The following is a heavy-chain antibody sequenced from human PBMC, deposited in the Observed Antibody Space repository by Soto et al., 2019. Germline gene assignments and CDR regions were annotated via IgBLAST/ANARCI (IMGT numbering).Heavy chain of an antibody. CDR1: GGTFSSYA. CDR3: ARDSSGYGFYYYGMDV. D-gene: IGHD3-22*01. V-gene: IGHV1-69*05. J-gene: IGHJ6*02. Sequence: SVKVSCKASGGTFSSYAISWVRQAPGQGLEWMGGIIPIFGTANYAQKFQGRVTITTDESTSTAYMELSSLRSEDTAVYYCARDSSGYGFYYYGMDVWGQGTTVTVSS. CDR2: IIPIFGTA.